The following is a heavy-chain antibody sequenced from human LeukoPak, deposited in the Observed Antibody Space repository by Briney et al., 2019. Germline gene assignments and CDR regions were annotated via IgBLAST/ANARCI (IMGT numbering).Heavy chain of an antibody. CDR1: GGSISSYY. V-gene: IGHV4-34*01. CDR3: AREPHYDYVWGSYRPYYYYYGMDV. CDR2: INHSGST. D-gene: IGHD3-16*02. J-gene: IGHJ6*02. Sequence: SETLSLTCTVSGGSISSYYWSWIRQPPGKGLEWIGEINHSGSTNYNPSLKSRVTISVDTSKNQFSLKLSSVTAADTAVYYCAREPHYDYVWGSYRPYYYYYGMDVWGQGTTVTVSS.